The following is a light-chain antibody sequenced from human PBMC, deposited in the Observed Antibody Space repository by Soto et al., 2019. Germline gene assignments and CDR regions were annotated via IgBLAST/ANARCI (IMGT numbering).Light chain of an antibody. Sequence: EIVLPQSPGTLSLSPGESATLSCRTSQSVSSNYLAWYQQKPGQAPRLLIYGASSRATGIPDRFSGSGSGTDFTLTISRLEPEEFAVYYCQQYGSSGRTFGQGTKVDNK. CDR3: QQYGSSGRT. CDR2: GAS. V-gene: IGKV3-20*01. CDR1: QSVSSNY. J-gene: IGKJ1*01.